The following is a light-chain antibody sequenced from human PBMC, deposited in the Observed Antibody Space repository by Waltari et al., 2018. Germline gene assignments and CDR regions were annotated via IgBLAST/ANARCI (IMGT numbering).Light chain of an antibody. J-gene: IGLJ2*01. CDR1: RSDVGSYNI. CDR3: CSYAVSSVV. CDR2: EVS. Sequence: QSALTQPASVSGSPGQSITISCTGTRSDVGSYNIVSWYQQHPGKAPKLMIFEVSKRPSGVSNRFSGSKSGNTASLTISGLQAEDEADYYCCSYAVSSVVFGGGTKLTVL. V-gene: IGLV2-23*02.